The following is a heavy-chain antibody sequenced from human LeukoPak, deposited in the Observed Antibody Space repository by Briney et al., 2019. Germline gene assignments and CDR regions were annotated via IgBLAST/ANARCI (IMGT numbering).Heavy chain of an antibody. CDR2: TRNKANSYTT. D-gene: IGHD5-18*01. Sequence: GGSVRLSCAASGFTFSDHYMDWVRQAPGKGLEWVGRTRNKANSYTTEYAASVKGRFTISSDDSKNSMYLQMNSLKTEDTAVYYCASITLRGYRYGYDYWGQGTLVTVSS. J-gene: IGHJ4*02. CDR3: ASITLRGYRYGYDY. V-gene: IGHV3-72*01. CDR1: GFTFSDHY.